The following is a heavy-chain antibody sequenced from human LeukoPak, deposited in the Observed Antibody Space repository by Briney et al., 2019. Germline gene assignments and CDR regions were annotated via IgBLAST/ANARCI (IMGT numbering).Heavy chain of an antibody. CDR3: ARGGHYYYYYMDV. J-gene: IGHJ6*03. CDR2: IYYSGST. CDR1: GGSISSHC. V-gene: IGHV4-59*11. Sequence: SETLSLTCTVSGGSISSHCWSWIRQPPGKGLEWIGYIYYSGSTNYNPSLKSRVTISVDTSKNQFSLKLSSVTAADTAVYYCARGGHYYYYYMDVWGKGTTVTVSS.